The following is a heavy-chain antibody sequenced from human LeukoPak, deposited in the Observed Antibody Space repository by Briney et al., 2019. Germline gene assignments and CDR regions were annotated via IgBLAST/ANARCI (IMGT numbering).Heavy chain of an antibody. Sequence: HPGGSLGLSCAACGFAFSTYTMNWARQAPGKGLEWISDISPNSGSTYHIESVRGRFTISRDNSKNTLYLQMNSLRADDTAVYYCASGLYGGLFDNWGQGTLVTVSS. CDR2: ISPNSGST. D-gene: IGHD4/OR15-4a*01. CDR1: GFAFSTYT. V-gene: IGHV3-23*01. CDR3: ASGLYGGLFDN. J-gene: IGHJ4*02.